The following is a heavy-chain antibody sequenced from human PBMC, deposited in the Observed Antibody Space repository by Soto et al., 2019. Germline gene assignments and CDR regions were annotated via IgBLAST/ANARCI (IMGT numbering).Heavy chain of an antibody. D-gene: IGHD6-19*01. V-gene: IGHV4-61*01. J-gene: IGHJ3*02. CDR1: GGSVSSGSYY. CDR2: IYYSGST. CDR3: ARDTVQVETLSCWYVGDVFDI. Sequence: SETLSLTCTVSGGSVSSGSYYWSWIRQPPGKGLEWIGYIYYSGSTNYNPSLKSRVTISVDTSKNQFSLKLSSVTAADTAVYYCARDTVQVETLSCWYVGDVFDIWGQGTMVTVSS.